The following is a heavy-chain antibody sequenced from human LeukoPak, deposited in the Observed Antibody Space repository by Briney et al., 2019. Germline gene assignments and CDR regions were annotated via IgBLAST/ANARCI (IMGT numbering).Heavy chain of an antibody. J-gene: IGHJ6*02. CDR1: GYTFTNYG. Sequence: ASVKVSCKASGYTFTNYGITWVRQASGQGLEWMGWISAYNGVTKYAQKFQGRVTMTADTSTTTAYMEVRSLTSDDTAVYYCARDSGGSYLPSDVWGQGTTVTVFS. CDR2: ISAYNGVT. D-gene: IGHD1-26*01. V-gene: IGHV1-18*01. CDR3: ARDSGGSYLPSDV.